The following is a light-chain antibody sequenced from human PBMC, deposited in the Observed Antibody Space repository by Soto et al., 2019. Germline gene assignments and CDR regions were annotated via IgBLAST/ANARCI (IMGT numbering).Light chain of an antibody. CDR1: QSISNY. Sequence: DIQMTQSPSSLSASVGDRVTITCRASQSISNYLNWYQQKPGKAPNLLIFGASSLQSEVPSRFSGSGSGTDFTLTITSLHPEDVATYYCQQSYSTPPTFGGGTKVEIK. CDR3: QQSYSTPPT. CDR2: GAS. J-gene: IGKJ4*01. V-gene: IGKV1-39*01.